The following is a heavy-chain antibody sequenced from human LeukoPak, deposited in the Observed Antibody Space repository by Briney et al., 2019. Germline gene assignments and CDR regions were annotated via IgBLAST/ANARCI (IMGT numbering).Heavy chain of an antibody. CDR1: GGSFSGYY. CDR2: INHSGST. V-gene: IGHV4-34*01. J-gene: IGHJ4*01. CDR3: ARHDNVPVIRHGFDH. D-gene: IGHD2-8*01. Sequence: TSETLSLTCAVYGGSFSGYYWSWIRQPPGKGLEWIGEINHSGSTNYNPSLKSRVTISVDTSKNQFSLRVNSVTAADTAIYYCARHDNVPVIRHGFDHWGHGTLVTVSS.